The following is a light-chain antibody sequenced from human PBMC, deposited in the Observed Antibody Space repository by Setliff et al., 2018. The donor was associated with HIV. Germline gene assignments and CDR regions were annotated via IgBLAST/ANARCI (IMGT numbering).Light chain of an antibody. CDR2: DVN. J-gene: IGLJ2*01. CDR3: SSYTSSSTVV. Sequence: QSALTQPASVSGSPGQSITIFCTGTSSDVGGYDYVSWYQQHPGKAPKLMIYDVNKRPSGVSNRFSGSKSGNTASLTISGLQAEDEADYYCSSYTSSSTVVFGGGTKVTVL. V-gene: IGLV2-14*01. CDR1: SSDVGGYDY.